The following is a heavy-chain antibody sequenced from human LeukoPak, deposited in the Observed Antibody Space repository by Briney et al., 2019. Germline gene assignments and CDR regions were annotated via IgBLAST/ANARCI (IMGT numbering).Heavy chain of an antibody. J-gene: IGHJ4*02. D-gene: IGHD2-2*01. CDR1: GFTFSTYW. Sequence: GGSLRLSCAASGFTFSTYWMSWVRQAPGKGPEWVANIKQDGSDKFYVDSVKGRFTISRDNAKNSMYLQMNSLRAEDTAVYYCARVLPVASRDYWGQGTLVTVSS. CDR2: IKQDGSDK. CDR3: ARVLPVASRDY. V-gene: IGHV3-7*01.